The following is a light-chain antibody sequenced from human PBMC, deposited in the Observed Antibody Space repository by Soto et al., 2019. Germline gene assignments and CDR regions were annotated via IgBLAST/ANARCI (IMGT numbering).Light chain of an antibody. CDR3: QKYNSAPNT. V-gene: IGKV1-27*01. Sequence: DIQMTPSPSSLSAPVGDRVTITCRASQGIYNYLAWYQQKPGKVPKLLIYAASTLQSGVPSRFSGSGSGTDFTITISSLQPDDVATYYCQKYNSAPNTFGQGTKLEIK. J-gene: IGKJ2*01. CDR1: QGIYNY. CDR2: AAS.